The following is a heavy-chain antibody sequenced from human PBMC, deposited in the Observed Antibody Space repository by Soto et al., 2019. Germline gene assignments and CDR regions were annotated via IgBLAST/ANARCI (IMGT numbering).Heavy chain of an antibody. Sequence: GGSLRLSCAASGFTFSSYSMNWVRQAPGKGLEWVSYISSSSSTIYYADSVKGRFTISRDNAKNSLHLQMNSLRAEDTAVYYCARGQHIVVVIGAFDIWGQGTMVTVSS. V-gene: IGHV3-48*01. CDR1: GFTFSSYS. J-gene: IGHJ3*02. CDR2: ISSSSSTI. CDR3: ARGQHIVVVIGAFDI. D-gene: IGHD2-21*01.